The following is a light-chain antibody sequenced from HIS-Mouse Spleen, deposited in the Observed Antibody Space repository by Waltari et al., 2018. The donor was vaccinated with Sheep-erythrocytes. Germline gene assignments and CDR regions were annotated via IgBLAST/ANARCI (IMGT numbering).Light chain of an antibody. CDR3: SSYAGSNNYV. Sequence: QSALTQPPSASGSPGQSVTISCTGTSSDVGGYNYVSWYQQHPGKAPKLMIYEVSKRPSGFPARFSGSKSGHTASLTVSGLQAEDEADYYCSSYAGSNNYVFGTGTKVTVL. J-gene: IGLJ1*01. CDR2: EVS. CDR1: SSDVGGYNY. V-gene: IGLV2-8*01.